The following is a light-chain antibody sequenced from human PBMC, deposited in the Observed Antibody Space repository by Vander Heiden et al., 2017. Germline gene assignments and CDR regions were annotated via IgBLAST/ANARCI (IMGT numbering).Light chain of an antibody. V-gene: IGLV1-40*01. J-gene: IGLJ3*02. CDR1: SSNIGADYE. CDR3: QSYDSSLSGRV. Sequence: QSVFTPPPSVSGAPGQRVTITCTGSSSNIGADYEVHWYHQLPGTAPKLLIYGNSNRPAGVPDRFSGSKSGTSASLAITGLQAEDEADYYCQSYDSSLSGRVFGGGTKLTVL. CDR2: GNS.